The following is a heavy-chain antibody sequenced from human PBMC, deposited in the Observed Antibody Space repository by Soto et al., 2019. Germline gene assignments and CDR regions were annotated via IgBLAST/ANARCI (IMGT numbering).Heavy chain of an antibody. CDR1: AFTFSDYW. CDR2: IRQDGGQK. V-gene: IGHV3-7*01. D-gene: IGHD4-4*01. J-gene: IGHJ6*04. Sequence: PGGSLRLSCVASAFTFSDYWMCWVRQAPGRGLEWVANIRQDGGQKYYMDSAKGRFTISRDNAKNSLYLQMNSLRAEDTAVYYCARVENNTTAVYYYVMDVCGKGTTVTVPS. CDR3: ARVENNTTAVYYYVMDV.